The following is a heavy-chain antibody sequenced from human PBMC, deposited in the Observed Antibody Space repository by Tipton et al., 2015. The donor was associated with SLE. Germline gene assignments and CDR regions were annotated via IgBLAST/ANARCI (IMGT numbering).Heavy chain of an antibody. CDR1: GGSISSGGYY. V-gene: IGHV4-31*03. D-gene: IGHD3-10*01. Sequence: TLSLTCTVSGGSISSGGYYWSWTRQHPGKGLEWIGYIYYSGSTYYNPSLKSRVTISVDTSKNQFSLKLSSVTAADTAVYYCARDRPMVQGRGMDVWGQGTTVTVSS. CDR2: IYYSGST. CDR3: ARDRPMVQGRGMDV. J-gene: IGHJ6*02.